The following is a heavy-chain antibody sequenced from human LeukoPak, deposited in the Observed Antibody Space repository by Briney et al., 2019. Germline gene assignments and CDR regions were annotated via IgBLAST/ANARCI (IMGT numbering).Heavy chain of an antibody. Sequence: TGGSLRLSCAASGFTFSTYGMHWVRRAPGKGLEWVAVIWNDGSNKYYADSVKGRFTISRDNSKNTLYLQMNSLRAEDTAVYSCARASGPFDYWGQGTLVTVSS. J-gene: IGHJ4*02. D-gene: IGHD3-10*01. CDR3: ARASGPFDY. CDR2: IWNDGSNK. V-gene: IGHV3-33*01. CDR1: GFTFSTYG.